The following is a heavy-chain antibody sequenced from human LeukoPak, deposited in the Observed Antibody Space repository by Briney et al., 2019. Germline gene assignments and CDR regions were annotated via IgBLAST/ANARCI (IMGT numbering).Heavy chain of an antibody. V-gene: IGHV1-46*01. CDR1: GYTFTSHY. J-gene: IGHJ4*02. D-gene: IGHD7-27*01. CDR2: INPSGGST. CDR3: ARSPLGVASNWAFDY. Sequence: ASVRVSRKASGYTFTSHYMHWVRQAPGQGLEWMGIINPSGGSTSYAQNFQGRVTVTRDTSTTTVYMELSSLGFEDTAVYYCARSPLGVASNWAFDYWGQGTLVTVSS.